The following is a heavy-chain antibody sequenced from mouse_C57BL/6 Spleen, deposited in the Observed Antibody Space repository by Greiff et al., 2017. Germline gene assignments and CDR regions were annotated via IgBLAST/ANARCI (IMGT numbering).Heavy chain of an antibody. CDR3: ARSGRKLYYFDY. V-gene: IGHV1-59*01. CDR1: GYTFTSYW. D-gene: IGHD3-1*01. CDR2: IDPSDSYT. Sequence: VQLQQPGAELVRPGTSVKLSCKASGYTFTSYWMHWVKQRPGQGLEWIGVIDPSDSYTNYNQKFKDKATLTVDKSSSTAYMQLSSLTSEDSAVYYCARSGRKLYYFDYWGQGTTLTVSS. J-gene: IGHJ2*01.